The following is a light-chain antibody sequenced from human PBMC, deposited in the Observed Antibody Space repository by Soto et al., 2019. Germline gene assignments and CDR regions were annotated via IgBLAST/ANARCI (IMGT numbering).Light chain of an antibody. CDR3: QQYNDWFSIT. V-gene: IGKV3-15*01. CDR2: DTS. J-gene: IGKJ5*01. CDR1: QSVSSSY. Sequence: EIVLTQSPGTLSLSPGERATLSCRASQSVSSSYLAWYQQKPGQAPRLLIYDTSTRATGVPARFSGSGSGTEFTLTISSPQSEDFGVYYCQQYNDWFSITFGQGTRRRL.